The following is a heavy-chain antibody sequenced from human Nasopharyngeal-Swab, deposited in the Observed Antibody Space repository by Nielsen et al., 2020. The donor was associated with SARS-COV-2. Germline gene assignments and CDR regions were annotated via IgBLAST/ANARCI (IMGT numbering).Heavy chain of an antibody. Sequence: ASVKVSCKAPAYTFTSYEINWVRQATGQGLEWMGWMNPNSDNTGYAQKFQGRVTITMNTSISTAYMELSSLRSEDTAVYYCARRRGYSAYEYGMDVWGQGTTVTVSS. D-gene: IGHD5-12*01. CDR2: MNPNSDNT. J-gene: IGHJ6*02. V-gene: IGHV1-8*03. CDR1: AYTFTSYE. CDR3: ARRRGYSAYEYGMDV.